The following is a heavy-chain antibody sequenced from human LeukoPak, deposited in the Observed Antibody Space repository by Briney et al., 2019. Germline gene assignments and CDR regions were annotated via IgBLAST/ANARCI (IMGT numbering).Heavy chain of an antibody. CDR3: ACVVGANPLFDY. D-gene: IGHD1-26*01. V-gene: IGHV4-31*03. CDR2: IYYSGST. Sequence: SQTLSLTCTVSGGSISSGGYCWSWIRQHPGKGLEWIGYIYYSGSTYYNPSLKSRVTISVDTSKNQFSLKLSSVTAADTAVYYCACVVGANPLFDYWGQGTLVTVSS. J-gene: IGHJ4*02. CDR1: GGSISSGGYC.